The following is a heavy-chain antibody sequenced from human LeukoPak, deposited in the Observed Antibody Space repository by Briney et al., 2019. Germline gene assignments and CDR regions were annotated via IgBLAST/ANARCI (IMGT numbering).Heavy chain of an antibody. CDR2: ISIDGSIT. J-gene: IGHJ4*02. D-gene: IGHD4-17*01. CDR3: VRSFDY. V-gene: IGHV3-74*01. Sequence: GGSLRLSCAASGFTFSNYYMQWVRQVPGKGLVWVSRISIDGSITSYADSVKGRFTISRDSAKNTLYLQMNSLRAEDTAVYYCVRSFDYWGQGTLVTVSS. CDR1: GFTFSNYY.